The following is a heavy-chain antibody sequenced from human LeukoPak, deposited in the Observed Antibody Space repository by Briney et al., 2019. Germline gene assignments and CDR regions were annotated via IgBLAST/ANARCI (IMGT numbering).Heavy chain of an antibody. D-gene: IGHD5-12*01. J-gene: IGHJ4*02. CDR2: IKIDGSEK. CDR1: GFTFSTYG. CDR3: ARGVDIVATIWDY. Sequence: GGSLSLSCAASGFTFSTYGLSWVRKAQGKGQGREANIKIDGSEKNYVDSVKGRFTISRDNAKNSLYLQMNSLRVEDTAVYYCARGVDIVATIWDYWGQGTLVTVSS. V-gene: IGHV3-7*03.